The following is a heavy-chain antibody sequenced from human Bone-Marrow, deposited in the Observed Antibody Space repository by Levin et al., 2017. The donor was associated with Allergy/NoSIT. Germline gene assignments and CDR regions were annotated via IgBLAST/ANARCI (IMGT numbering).Heavy chain of an antibody. J-gene: IGHJ6*02. CDR1: GFTFSSYE. V-gene: IGHV3-48*03. D-gene: IGHD3-3*01. CDR2: ISSSGSTI. CDR3: ARVQGEYDFWSGYPTYYYYYYGMDV. Sequence: GESLKISCAASGFTFSSYEMNWVRQAPGKGLEWVSYISSSGSTIYYADSVKGRFTISRDNAKNSLYLQMNSLRAEDTAVYYCARVQGEYDFWSGYPTYYYYYYGMDVWGQGTTVTVSS.